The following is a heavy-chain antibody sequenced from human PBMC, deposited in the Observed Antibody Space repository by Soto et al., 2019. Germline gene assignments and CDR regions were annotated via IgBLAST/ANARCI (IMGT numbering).Heavy chain of an antibody. V-gene: IGHV4-34*01. CDR2: INHSGST. CDR1: GGSFSGYY. CDR3: ARLASYYYGSGSYYWFDP. Sequence: PSETLSLTCAVYGGSFSGYYWSWIRQPPGKGLEWIREINHSGSTNYNPSLKSRVTISVDTSKNQFSLKLSSVTAADTAVYYCARLASYYYGSGSYYWFDPWGQGTLVTVSS. D-gene: IGHD3-10*01. J-gene: IGHJ5*02.